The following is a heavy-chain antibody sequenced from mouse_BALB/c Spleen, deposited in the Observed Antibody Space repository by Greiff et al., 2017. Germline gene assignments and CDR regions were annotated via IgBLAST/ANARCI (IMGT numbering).Heavy chain of an antibody. J-gene: IGHJ2*01. V-gene: IGHV5-12-2*01. D-gene: IGHD4-1*01. Sequence: EVKLMESGGGLVQPGGSLKLSCAASGFTFSSYTMSWVRQTPEKRLEWVAYISNGGGSTYYPDTVKGRFTISRDNAKNTLYLQMSSLKSEDTAMYYCARHPANWDRDYFDDWGEGTTLTVSS. CDR2: ISNGGGST. CDR3: ARHPANWDRDYFDD. CDR1: GFTFSSYT.